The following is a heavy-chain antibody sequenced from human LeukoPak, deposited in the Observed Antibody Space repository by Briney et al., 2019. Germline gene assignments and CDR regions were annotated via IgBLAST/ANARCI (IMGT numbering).Heavy chain of an antibody. Sequence: PGGSLRLSCAASGFTFSSYWMSWMRQAPGKGLEWVANIKYDGNEEYYVDSAKGRFTISRDNAKNSLYLQLNSLRVEDTAVYYCKSGGAAPGSFDYWGQGTLVTVSP. CDR1: GFTFSSYW. V-gene: IGHV3-7*01. D-gene: IGHD1-1*01. CDR3: KSGGAAPGSFDY. CDR2: IKYDGNEE. J-gene: IGHJ4*02.